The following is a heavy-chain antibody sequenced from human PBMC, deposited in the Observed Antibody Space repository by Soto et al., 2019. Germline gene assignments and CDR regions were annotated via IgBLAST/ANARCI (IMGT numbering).Heavy chain of an antibody. D-gene: IGHD3-22*01. CDR2: IYYSGST. V-gene: IGHV4-59*01. CDR1: VCSISSYY. CDR3: ARGHTYYYDSSGHIIDKWLAQ. Sequence: PAATXSLTCTVSVCSISSYYWIWIRQPPGKGLGWIGYIYYSGSTNYNPSLKSRVTISVDTSKNQFSLKLSSVTAADTAVYYCARGHTYYYDSSGHIIDKWLAQWGKGTMVNVS. J-gene: IGHJ5*02.